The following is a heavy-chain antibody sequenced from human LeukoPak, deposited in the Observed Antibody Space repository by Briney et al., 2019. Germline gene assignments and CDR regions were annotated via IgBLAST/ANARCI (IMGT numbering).Heavy chain of an antibody. CDR2: IYYSGST. J-gene: IGHJ4*02. CDR3: ARESGYNSGHDTPFGY. V-gene: IGHV4-39*07. Sequence: SQTLSLTCTLSRDSISSSKYCWGWIRQPPGKGLEWIVSIYYSGSTYYNSSLKRRVTISVDTSKNQFSLKLSSVTAADTAVYYCARESGYNSGHDTPFGYWGLGTLVTVYS. CDR1: RDSISSSKYC. D-gene: IGHD5-18*01.